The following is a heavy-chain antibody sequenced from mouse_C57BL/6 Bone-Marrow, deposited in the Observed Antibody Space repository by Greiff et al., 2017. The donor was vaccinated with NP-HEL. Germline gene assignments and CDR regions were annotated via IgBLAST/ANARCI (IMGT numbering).Heavy chain of an antibody. D-gene: IGHD1-1*01. CDR3: TSITTVVGYWYFDV. CDR1: GFNIKDDY. CDR2: IDPENGDT. V-gene: IGHV14-4*01. J-gene: IGHJ1*03. Sequence: VQLQQSGAELVRPGASVKLSCTASGFNIKDDYMHWVKQRPEQGLEWIGWIDPENGDTEYASKFQGKATITADTSSNTAYLQLSSLTSEDTAVYYCTSITTVVGYWYFDVWGTGTTVTVSS.